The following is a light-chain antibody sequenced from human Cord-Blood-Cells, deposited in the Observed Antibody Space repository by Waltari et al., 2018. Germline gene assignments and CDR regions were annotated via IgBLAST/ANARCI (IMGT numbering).Light chain of an antibody. J-gene: IGKJ2*01. V-gene: IGKV4-1*01. CDR2: WAS. Sequence: DIVMTQSPDSLAVSLGERATINCKSSQSVLYSSNNSNYLAWYQQKPGQAPKLLIYWASTRECGVPDRFSGSGSGTDFTLTISSLQAEDVAVYYCQQYYSTPHTFGQGTKLEIK. CDR1: QSVLYSSNNSNY. CDR3: QQYYSTPHT.